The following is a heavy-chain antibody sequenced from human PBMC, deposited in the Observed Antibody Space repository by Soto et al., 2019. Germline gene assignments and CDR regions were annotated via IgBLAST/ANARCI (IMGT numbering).Heavy chain of an antibody. Sequence: QVXLXXSGPXLXXXXXXLXXXXXVSGGSISSGGYYWSWIRQHPGKGLEWIGYIYYSGSTYYNPSLKSRVTISVDTSKNQFSLKLSSVTAADTAVYYCAILIRRYSSGWYFDLWGRGTLVTVSS. J-gene: IGHJ2*01. CDR2: IYYSGST. D-gene: IGHD6-19*01. CDR3: AILIRRYSSGWYFDL. CDR1: GGSISSGGYY. V-gene: IGHV4-31*03.